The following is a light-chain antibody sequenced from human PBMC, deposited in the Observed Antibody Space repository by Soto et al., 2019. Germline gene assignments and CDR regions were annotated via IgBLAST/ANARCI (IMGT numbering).Light chain of an antibody. J-gene: IGLJ1*01. CDR1: NMGRNS. Sequence: SSELTQPPSVSLAPGATASLACGLNNMGRNSVNWYQQKPRQAAVVVMYYDRDRPSRIPGRFPRYNSANTATLTISWVDAVDDADYDYQLYDSSSDHVVFGTGTKLTVL. CDR3: QLYDSSSDHVV. V-gene: IGLV3-21*04. CDR2: YDR.